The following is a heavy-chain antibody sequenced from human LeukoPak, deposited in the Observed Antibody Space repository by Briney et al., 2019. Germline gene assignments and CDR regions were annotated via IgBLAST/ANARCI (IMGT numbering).Heavy chain of an antibody. CDR3: AKDHRQQLVFWTEYYFDY. V-gene: IGHV3-33*06. D-gene: IGHD6-13*01. CDR1: GLTFSSYG. Sequence: GRSLRLSCAASGLTFSSYGMHWVRQAPGKGLEGVAVIWYDGSNKYYADSVKGRFTISRDNSKNTLYLQMNSLRAEDTAVYYCAKDHRQQLVFWTEYYFDYWGQGTLVTVSS. CDR2: IWYDGSNK. J-gene: IGHJ4*02.